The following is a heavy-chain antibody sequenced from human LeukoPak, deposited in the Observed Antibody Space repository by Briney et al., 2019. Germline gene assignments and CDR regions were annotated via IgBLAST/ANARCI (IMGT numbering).Heavy chain of an antibody. D-gene: IGHD6-13*01. CDR2: IIPILGIA. Sequence: SVKVSCKASGGTFSSYAISWVRQAPGQGLEWMGRIIPILGIANYAQKFQGRVTITTDESTSTAYMELSSLRSEDTAVYYCARGSSSSSGFDPWGQGTLVTVSS. CDR1: GGTFSSYA. V-gene: IGHV1-69*04. CDR3: ARGSSSSSGFDP. J-gene: IGHJ5*02.